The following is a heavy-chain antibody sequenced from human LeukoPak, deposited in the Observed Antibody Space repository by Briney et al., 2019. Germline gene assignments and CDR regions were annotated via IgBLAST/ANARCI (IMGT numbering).Heavy chain of an antibody. D-gene: IGHD5-24*01. J-gene: IGHJ4*02. Sequence: SETLSLTCAVYGGSCDDYYCSWLRQPPGKGLEWIGEIQPSGIFYYNSYLLSRVTIAIDTSKSQFSLKLTSVTAADTAFYYCARGRDRSKAGDHWGQGSLVTVSS. V-gene: IGHV4-34*01. CDR3: ARGRDRSKAGDH. CDR2: IQPSGIF. CDR1: GGSCDDYY.